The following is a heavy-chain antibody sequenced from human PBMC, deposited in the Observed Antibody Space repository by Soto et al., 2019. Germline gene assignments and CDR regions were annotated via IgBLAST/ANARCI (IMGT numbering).Heavy chain of an antibody. Sequence: GGSLRLSCAASGFTVSSNYMSWVRQAPGKGLEWVAVIYSGGSTYYAESVRGRFTISRDNSKNTLYLQMKSLRAEDTAVYYCVRDPPATRHGMDVWGQGTTVTVSS. CDR2: IYSGGST. J-gene: IGHJ6*02. CDR1: GFTVSSNY. V-gene: IGHV3-53*01. CDR3: VRDPPATRHGMDV.